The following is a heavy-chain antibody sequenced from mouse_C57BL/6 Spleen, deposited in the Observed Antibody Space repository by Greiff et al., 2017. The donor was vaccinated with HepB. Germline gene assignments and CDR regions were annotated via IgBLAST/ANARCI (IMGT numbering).Heavy chain of an antibody. J-gene: IGHJ2*01. Sequence: EVQLQQSGPELVKPGASVKISCKASGYTFTDYYMNWVKQSHGKSLEWIGDINPNNGGTSYNQKFKGKATLTVDKSSSTAYMELRSLTSEDSAVYYCAKGGYYGSSYFDYWGQGTTLTVSS. CDR3: AKGGYYGSSYFDY. CDR2: INPNNGGT. D-gene: IGHD1-1*01. V-gene: IGHV1-26*01. CDR1: GYTFTDYY.